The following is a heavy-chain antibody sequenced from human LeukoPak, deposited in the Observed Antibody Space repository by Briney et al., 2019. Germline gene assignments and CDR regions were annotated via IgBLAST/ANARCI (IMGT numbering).Heavy chain of an antibody. CDR2: IYYSGST. Sequence: SETLSLTCTVSGGSISSYYWSWIRQPPGKGLEWIGYIYYSGSTNYNPSLKSRVTISVDTSKNQFSLKLSSVTAADTAVYYCAGQSGYYFDYWGQGPLVTVSS. J-gene: IGHJ4*02. D-gene: IGHD3-10*01. CDR1: GGSISSYY. V-gene: IGHV4-59*08. CDR3: AGQSGYYFDY.